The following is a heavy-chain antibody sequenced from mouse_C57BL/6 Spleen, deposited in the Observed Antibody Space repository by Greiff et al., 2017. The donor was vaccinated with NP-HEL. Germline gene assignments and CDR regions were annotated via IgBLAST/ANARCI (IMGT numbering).Heavy chain of an antibody. CDR3: ARILYYYGSSWYFDV. Sequence: QVTLKVSGPGILQPSQTLSLTCSFSGFSLSTFGMGVGWIRQPSGKGLEWLAHIGWDDDKYYNPALKSRLTITKDTSKNQVFLKIANVYTADTATYYGARILYYYGSSWYFDVWGTGTTVTVSS. J-gene: IGHJ1*03. CDR1: GFSLSTFGMG. D-gene: IGHD1-1*01. V-gene: IGHV8-8*01. CDR2: IGWDDDK.